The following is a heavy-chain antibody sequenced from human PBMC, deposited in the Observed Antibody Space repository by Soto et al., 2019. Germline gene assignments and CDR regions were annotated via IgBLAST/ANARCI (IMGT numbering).Heavy chain of an antibody. J-gene: IGHJ5*02. D-gene: IGHD3-16*02. CDR2: IYYSGST. CDR1: GGSISSGDYY. V-gene: IGHV4-30-4*01. CDR3: ARADYVWGSYRYTGPWFDP. Sequence: LSLTCTVSGGSISSGDYYWSWIRQPPGKGLEWIGYIYYSGSTYYNPSLKSRVTISVDTSKNQFSLKLSSVTAANTAVYYCARADYVWGSYRYTGPWFDPWGQGTLVTVSS.